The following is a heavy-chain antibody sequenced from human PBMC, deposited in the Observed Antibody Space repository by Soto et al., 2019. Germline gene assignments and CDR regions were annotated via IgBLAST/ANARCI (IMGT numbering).Heavy chain of an antibody. Sequence: QVQLQESGPGLVKPSGTLSLTCAVSGGSISSSNWWSWVRQPPGKGLEWIGEIYHSGSTNYNPSLKSRVTISVDKSKNQFSLKLSSVTAADTAVYYCARWGRAAAGANYWYFDLWGRGTLVTVSS. CDR3: ARWGRAAAGANYWYFDL. CDR1: GGSISSSNW. CDR2: IYHSGST. D-gene: IGHD6-13*01. J-gene: IGHJ2*01. V-gene: IGHV4-4*02.